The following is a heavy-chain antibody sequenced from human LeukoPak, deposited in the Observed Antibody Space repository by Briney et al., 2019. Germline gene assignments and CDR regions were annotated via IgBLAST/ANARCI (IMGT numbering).Heavy chain of an antibody. CDR2: VYFTGDT. Sequence: PSETLSLTCVVSGDSISNSHYWTGLRQAAGKGLEWIGRVYFTGDTQYNPSLKSRVTISIDTSKYRFSLNVTSVTAANTARYYCARGFNWFDPWGQGTLVTVSS. J-gene: IGHJ5*02. V-gene: IGHV4-38-2*01. CDR3: ARGFNWFDP. CDR1: GDSISNSHY.